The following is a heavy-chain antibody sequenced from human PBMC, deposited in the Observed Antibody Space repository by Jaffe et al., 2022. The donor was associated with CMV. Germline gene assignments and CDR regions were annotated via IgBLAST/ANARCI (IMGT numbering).Heavy chain of an antibody. CDR3: ARDMGSWYEAVAFDI. CDR2: INAGNGNT. J-gene: IGHJ3*02. CDR1: GYTFTSYA. V-gene: IGHV1-3*01. Sequence: QVQLVQSGAEVKKPGASVKVSCKASGYTFTSYAMHWVRQAPGQRLEWMGWINAGNGNTKYSQKFQGRVTITRDTSASTAYMELSSLRSEDTAVYYCARDMGSWYEAVAFDIWGQGTMVTVSS. D-gene: IGHD2-15*01.